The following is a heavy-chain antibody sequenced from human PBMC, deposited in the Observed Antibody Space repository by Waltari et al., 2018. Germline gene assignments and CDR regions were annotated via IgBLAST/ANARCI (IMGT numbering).Heavy chain of an antibody. V-gene: IGHV3-20*01. D-gene: IGHD2-2*01. CDR1: GFNFEDYG. CDR3: VREHYHLGYLDL. J-gene: IGHJ2*01. CDR2: ISWNGGSK. Sequence: EVQLVESGGSLVRPGGSVRLSCAAPGFNFEDYGMTLVRQAPVKGLEWVSGISWNGGSKGYGDALKGRFNISRDNAKNSLYLEINNLRVDDTALYHCVREHYHLGYLDLWGRGTLVTVSS.